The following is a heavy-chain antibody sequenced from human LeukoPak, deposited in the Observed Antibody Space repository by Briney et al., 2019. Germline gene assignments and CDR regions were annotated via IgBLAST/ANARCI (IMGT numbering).Heavy chain of an antibody. CDR3: ARHGSLPASYEFWSGYYTGPYFDY. D-gene: IGHD3-3*01. Sequence: SETLSLTCTVSGGSISSSSYDWGWIRQPPGRGLEWIGSIYYSGSTYYNPSLKSRVTISVDTSKNQFSLKLSSVTAADTAVYYCARHGSLPASYEFWSGYYTGPYFDYWGQGPLVTVSS. J-gene: IGHJ4*02. V-gene: IGHV4-39*01. CDR1: GGSISSSSYD. CDR2: IYYSGST.